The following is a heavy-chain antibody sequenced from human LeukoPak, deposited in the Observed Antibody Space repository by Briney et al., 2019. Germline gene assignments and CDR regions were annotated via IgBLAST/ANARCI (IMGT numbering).Heavy chain of an antibody. CDR3: AKDIIAAAGPYDAFDI. Sequence: GGSLRLSCAASGFTFSSYAMSWVRQAPGKGLEWVSAISGSGGSTYYADSVKGRFTISRDNSKNTLYLQMNSLRAEDTAVYYCAKDIIAAAGPYDAFDIWGQGTMVTVSS. CDR1: GFTFSSYA. J-gene: IGHJ3*02. V-gene: IGHV3-23*01. CDR2: ISGSGGST. D-gene: IGHD6-13*01.